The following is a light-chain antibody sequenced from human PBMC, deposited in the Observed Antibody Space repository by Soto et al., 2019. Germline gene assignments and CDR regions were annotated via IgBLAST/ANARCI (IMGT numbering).Light chain of an antibody. CDR3: QQYDSSRR. J-gene: IGKJ1*01. Sequence: EIALTQSPGTLSLTPGERATLSCRASQTVNSNYLVWYQQKPGQAPRLLIYDVSHRATGIPDRFSGSGSGTDFTLAISKLEPEDFAVYYCQQYDSSRRFGQGTKVEI. CDR2: DVS. V-gene: IGKV3-20*01. CDR1: QTVNSNY.